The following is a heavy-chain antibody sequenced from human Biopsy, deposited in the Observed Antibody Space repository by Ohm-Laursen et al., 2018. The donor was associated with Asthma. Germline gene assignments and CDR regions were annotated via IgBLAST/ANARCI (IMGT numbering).Heavy chain of an antibody. J-gene: IGHJ6*02. D-gene: IGHD4-17*01. V-gene: IGHV4-30-4*02. Sequence: SDTLSLTCAVSGGSISSGGYYWSWIRQHPGKGLEWIGYIYYSGSTYYNPSLKSRVTISVDTSKNPFSLKLSSVTAADTAVYFCARVASYGDVYFGIDVWGPGTTVSVS. CDR1: GGSISSGGYY. CDR2: IYYSGST. CDR3: ARVASYGDVYFGIDV.